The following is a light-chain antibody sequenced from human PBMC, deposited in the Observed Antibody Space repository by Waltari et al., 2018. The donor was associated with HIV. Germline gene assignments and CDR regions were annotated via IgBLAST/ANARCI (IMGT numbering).Light chain of an antibody. V-gene: IGLV6-57*03. Sequence: NFILTQTHSVSASPGETVIISCTRISGSIASNNVHWFPQRPGAAPTSILYEDNKRSSGIPALCSGSSDTSSNSASPTISGLKTEDEADDYCQSFTDNNEWVFGGGTKVTVL. CDR1: SGSIASNN. J-gene: IGLJ3*02. CDR2: EDN. CDR3: QSFTDNNEWV.